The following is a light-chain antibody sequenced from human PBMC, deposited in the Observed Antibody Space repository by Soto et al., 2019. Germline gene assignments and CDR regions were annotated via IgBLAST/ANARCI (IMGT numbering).Light chain of an antibody. CDR1: QSFSSD. Sequence: EIVLTQSPATLSLSPGERATLSCRARQSFSSDFSLYQHKPGQAPRLLIYDASIRSTGIPASFSGSGSGTDFTLTISSLEPEDVAVYYCQQRSNWPFTFGQGTRREMK. CDR2: DAS. V-gene: IGKV3-11*01. J-gene: IGKJ5*01. CDR3: QQRSNWPFT.